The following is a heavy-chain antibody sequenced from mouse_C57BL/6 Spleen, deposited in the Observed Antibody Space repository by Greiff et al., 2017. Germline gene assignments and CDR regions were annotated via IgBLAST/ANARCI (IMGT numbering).Heavy chain of an antibody. CDR1: GYAFSSSW. V-gene: IGHV1-82*01. CDR3: ARYSYDYYAMDY. Sequence: QVQLKESGPELVKPGASVKISCKASGYAFSSSWMNWVKQRPGKGLEWIGRIYPGDGDTNYNGKFKGKATLTADKSSSTAYMQLSSLTSEDSAVYFCARYSYDYYAMDYWGQGTSVTVSS. CDR2: IYPGDGDT. J-gene: IGHJ4*01. D-gene: IGHD2-10*02.